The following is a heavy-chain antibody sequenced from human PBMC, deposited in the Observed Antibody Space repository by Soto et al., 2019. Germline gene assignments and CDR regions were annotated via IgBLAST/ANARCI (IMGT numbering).Heavy chain of an antibody. Sequence: QVQLVQSGAEVKKPGSSVKVSCQTSGGDFKNYGISWVRQATGQGVEWMGGIVPVFGSAKDGQIFQARLTITSDEATRTTYMQLSGLKPEDTAVYYCASEIAATGFQFWGQGTLVIGSS. V-gene: IGHV1-69*05. D-gene: IGHD3-9*01. CDR2: IVPVFGSA. J-gene: IGHJ4*02. CDR1: GGDFKNYG. CDR3: ASEIAATGFQF.